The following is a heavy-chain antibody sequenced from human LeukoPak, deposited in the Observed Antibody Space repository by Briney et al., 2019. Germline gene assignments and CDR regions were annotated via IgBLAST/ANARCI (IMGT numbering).Heavy chain of an antibody. D-gene: IGHD3-3*01. CDR3: ARSKSDPELEITIFGVVIPRPGWFDP. J-gene: IGHJ5*02. CDR2: IYTSGST. V-gene: IGHV4-4*09. Sequence: PSETLSLTCTVSGGSISSYYWSWIRQPPGKGLEWIGYIYTSGSTNYNPSLKSRVTISVDTSKNQFSLKLSSVTAADTAVYYCARSKSDPELEITIFGVVIPRPGWFDPWGQGTLVAVSS. CDR1: GGSISSYY.